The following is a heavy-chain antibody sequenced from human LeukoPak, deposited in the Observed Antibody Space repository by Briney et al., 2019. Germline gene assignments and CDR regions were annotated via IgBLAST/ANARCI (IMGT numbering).Heavy chain of an antibody. D-gene: IGHD2-2*01. CDR1: GGSISSSSYY. CDR3: ATEYCASSSCRFDS. Sequence: SETLSLTCTVSGGSISSSSYYWGWIRQPPGKGLEWIGSIYYSGSTYYNPSLKSRVTISVDTSKNQFSLKLTSVTAADTAIYYCATEYCASSSCRFDSWGQGTLVTVSS. V-gene: IGHV4-39*07. CDR2: IYYSGST. J-gene: IGHJ4*02.